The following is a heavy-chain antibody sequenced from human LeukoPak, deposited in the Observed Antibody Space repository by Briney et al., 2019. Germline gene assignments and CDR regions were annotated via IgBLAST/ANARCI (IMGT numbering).Heavy chain of an antibody. CDR1: GGSISGYY. Sequence: SETLSLTCTVSGGSISGYYWTWIRQPPGKGLEWIGYIYYSGSTNYNPSLKSRVTMSVDTSKNQFSLKLSSVTAADTAVYYCARGTTDGYSYGRFDYWGQGTLVTVSS. J-gene: IGHJ4*02. D-gene: IGHD5-18*01. CDR3: ARGTTDGYSYGRFDY. CDR2: IYYSGST. V-gene: IGHV4-59*08.